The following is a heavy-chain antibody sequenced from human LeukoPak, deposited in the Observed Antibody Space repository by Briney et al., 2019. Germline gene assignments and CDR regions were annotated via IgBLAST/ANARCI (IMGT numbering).Heavy chain of an antibody. D-gene: IGHD3-22*01. CDR2: IIPIFGTA. J-gene: IGHJ3*02. V-gene: IGHV1-69*13. Sequence: ASVKVSCKASGGTFSSYAISWVRQAPGQGLEWMGGIIPIFGTANYAQKFQGRVTITADESTSTAYMELSSLRSEDTAVYYCARERNLVGIVVVHDAFDIWGQGTMVTVSS. CDR3: ARERNLVGIVVVHDAFDI. CDR1: GGTFSSYA.